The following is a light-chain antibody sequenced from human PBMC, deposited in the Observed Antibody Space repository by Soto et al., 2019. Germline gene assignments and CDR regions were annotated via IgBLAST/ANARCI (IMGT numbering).Light chain of an antibody. J-gene: IGKJ1*01. CDR2: LGS. V-gene: IGKV2-28*01. Sequence: DIVMTQSPLSLPVTPGEPASISCRSSQSLLHSNGYNYLDWYLKRPGQSPQLLIYLGSNRASGVPDRFSGSGSGTDFTLKISRVEAEDVGVYYCMQAIKTRKFGQGNKVEIK. CDR3: MQAIKTRK. CDR1: QSLLHSNGYNY.